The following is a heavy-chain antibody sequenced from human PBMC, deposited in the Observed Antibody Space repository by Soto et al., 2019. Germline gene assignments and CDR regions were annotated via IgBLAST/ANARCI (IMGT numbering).Heavy chain of an antibody. CDR1: GGTFISYA. J-gene: IGHJ6*02. Sequence: SVKASGRCSGGTFISYAISWVRQAPGEGLECTGGIIPIFRTANYAQKFQGRVTITADECTSTAYMELSSLRSEDTAAYYCARAPTPYGRSSAGYYYYRMVVCFRGTT. V-gene: IGHV1-69*13. CDR3: ARAPTPYGRSSAGYYYYRMVV. D-gene: IGHD6-13*01. CDR2: IIPIFRTA.